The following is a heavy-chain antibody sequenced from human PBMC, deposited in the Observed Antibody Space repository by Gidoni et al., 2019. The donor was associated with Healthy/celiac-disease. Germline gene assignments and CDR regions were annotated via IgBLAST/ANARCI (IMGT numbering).Heavy chain of an antibody. J-gene: IGHJ6*02. V-gene: IGHV1-69*09. CDR1: GGTFSSYA. Sequence: QVQLVQSGAEVKKPGSSVKVSCKASGGTFSSYAISWVRQAPGQGLEWMGRIIPNLGIANYAQKFQGRVTITADKSTSTAYMELSSLRSEDTAVYYCVAPITMIVGRGDVWGQGTTVTVSS. CDR3: VAPITMIVGRGDV. D-gene: IGHD3-22*01. CDR2: IIPNLGIA.